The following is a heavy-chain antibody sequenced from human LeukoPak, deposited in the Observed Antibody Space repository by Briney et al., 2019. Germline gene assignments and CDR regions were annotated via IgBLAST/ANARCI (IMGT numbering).Heavy chain of an antibody. D-gene: IGHD2-2*01. Sequence: SETLSLTCTVSGGSISSYYWSWIRQPPGKGLGWIGYIYTSGSTNYNPSLKSRVTISVDTSKNQFSLKLSSVTAADTAVYYCARHPRPYCSSTSCYTPGGWFDPWGQGTLVTVSS. V-gene: IGHV4-4*09. CDR3: ARHPRPYCSSTSCYTPGGWFDP. CDR2: IYTSGST. J-gene: IGHJ5*02. CDR1: GGSISSYY.